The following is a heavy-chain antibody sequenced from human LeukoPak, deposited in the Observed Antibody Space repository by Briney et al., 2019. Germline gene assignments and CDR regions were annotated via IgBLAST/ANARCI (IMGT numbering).Heavy chain of an antibody. V-gene: IGHV4-61*01. CDR3: ARDRSLDV. J-gene: IGHJ6*02. CDR2: IYYSGST. CDR1: GGPVSSGSYY. D-gene: IGHD3-16*02. Sequence: SETLSLTCTVSGGPVSSGSYYWSWIRQPPGKGLEWIGYIYYSGSTNYNPSLKSRVTISVDTSKNQFSLKLSSVTAADTAVYYCARDRSLDVWGQGTTVTVSS.